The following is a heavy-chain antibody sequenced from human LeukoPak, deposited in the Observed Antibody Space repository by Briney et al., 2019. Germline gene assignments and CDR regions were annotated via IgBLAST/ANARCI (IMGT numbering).Heavy chain of an antibody. D-gene: IGHD3-10*01. J-gene: IGHJ6*03. Sequence: SETLSLTCAVYSRSFNGYYWNWIRQSPGKGPEWIGEIDHTGSTSYNPSLKSRVTISVDTSKNQFSLKLSSVTAADTAVYYCARVMDYYYYYMDVWGKGTTVTVSS. V-gene: IGHV4-34*01. CDR3: ARVMDYYYYYMDV. CDR2: IDHTGST. CDR1: SRSFNGYY.